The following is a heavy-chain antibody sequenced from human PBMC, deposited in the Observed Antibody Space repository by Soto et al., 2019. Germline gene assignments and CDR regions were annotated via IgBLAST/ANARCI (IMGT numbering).Heavy chain of an antibody. V-gene: IGHV1-18*01. CDR1: GYTFTSYG. CDR2: ISAYNGNT. J-gene: IGHJ5*02. Sequence: GASVKVSCKASGYTFTSYGISWVRQAPGQGLEWMGWISAYNGNTNYAQKLQGRVTMTTDTSTSTAYMELRSLRSDDTAVYYCARGKERGHSGYLIWSSENWFEPWGQGTLVTVSS. D-gene: IGHD5-12*01. CDR3: ARGKERGHSGYLIWSSENWFEP.